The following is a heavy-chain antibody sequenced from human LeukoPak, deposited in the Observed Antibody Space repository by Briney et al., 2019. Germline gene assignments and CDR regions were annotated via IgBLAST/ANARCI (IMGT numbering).Heavy chain of an antibody. Sequence: ASVKVSCKASGYTLTGYYMHWVRQAPGQGLEWMGWINPNNGGTNYAQKFQGRVTMTRDTSISTAYMELSRLASDDTAVYYCARGRGTTSSNFDYWGKGTLVTVSS. CDR3: ARGRGTTSSNFDY. CDR2: INPNNGGT. CDR1: GYTLTGYY. J-gene: IGHJ4*02. V-gene: IGHV1-2*02. D-gene: IGHD2-2*01.